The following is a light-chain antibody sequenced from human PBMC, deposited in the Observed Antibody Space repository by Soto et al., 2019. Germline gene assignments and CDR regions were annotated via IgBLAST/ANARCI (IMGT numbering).Light chain of an antibody. CDR2: GAS. CDR3: QQRSNWPWT. Sequence: EIVLTQSPGTLSLSPGERATLSCRASQSVGSNYLAWYQQKLGQAPRLLMYGASNRATGIPARFSGSGSGTDFTLTISSLEPEDFAVYYCQQRSNWPWTFGQGTKVDIK. CDR1: QSVGSNY. V-gene: IGKV3D-20*02. J-gene: IGKJ1*01.